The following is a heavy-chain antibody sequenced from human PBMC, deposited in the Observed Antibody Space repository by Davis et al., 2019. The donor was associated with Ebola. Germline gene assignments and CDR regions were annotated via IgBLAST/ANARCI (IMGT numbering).Heavy chain of an antibody. D-gene: IGHD3-10*01. CDR2: IKQDGSEK. CDR3: AREREVALWFGELLARHWYFDL. Sequence: PGGSLRLSCAASGVTFSSYWMSWVRQAPGKGLEWVANIKQDGSEKYYVDSVKGRFTISRDNAKNSLYLQMNSLRAEDTAVYYCAREREVALWFGELLARHWYFDLWGRGTLVTVSS. J-gene: IGHJ2*01. CDR1: GVTFSSYW. V-gene: IGHV3-7*01.